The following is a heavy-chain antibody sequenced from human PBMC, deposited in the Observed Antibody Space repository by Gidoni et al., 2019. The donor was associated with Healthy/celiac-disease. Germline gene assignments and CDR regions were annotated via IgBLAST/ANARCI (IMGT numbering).Heavy chain of an antibody. D-gene: IGHD1-1*01. CDR2: ISNDGSNK. Sequence: QVQLVESGGGVVQPGRSLRLSCAASGFTFSSYGMHWVRQAPGKGLAWVALISNDGSNKYYADSVKGRFTISRDNSKNTLYLQMNSLRAEDTAVYYCAKGSPDWNLGYWGQGTLVTVSS. CDR3: AKGSPDWNLGY. V-gene: IGHV3-30*18. J-gene: IGHJ4*02. CDR1: GFTFSSYG.